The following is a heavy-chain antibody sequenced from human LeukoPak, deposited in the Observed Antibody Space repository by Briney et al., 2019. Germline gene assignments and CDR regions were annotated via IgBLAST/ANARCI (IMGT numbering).Heavy chain of an antibody. Sequence: GGSLRLSCAASGFTFSSYGMHWVRQAPGKGLEWVAFIRYDGSNKYYADSVKGRFTISRDNSKNTLYLQMNSLRAEDTAVYYCAKANGIAAAAHRGWLDPWGKGNLVTVSS. D-gene: IGHD6-13*01. CDR1: GFTFSSYG. CDR3: AKANGIAAAAHRGWLDP. CDR2: IRYDGSNK. J-gene: IGHJ5*02. V-gene: IGHV3-30*02.